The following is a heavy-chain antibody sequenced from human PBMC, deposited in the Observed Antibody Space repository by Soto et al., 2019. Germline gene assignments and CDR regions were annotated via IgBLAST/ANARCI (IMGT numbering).Heavy chain of an antibody. CDR2: TRNKANSYTT. Sequence: EVQLVESGGGLVQPGGSLRLSCAASGFTFSDHYMDWVRQAPGKGLEWVGRTRNKANSYTTEYAASVKGRFTISRDDSKNSLYLQMNSLKTEDTAVYYCACSGSYYSAFDIWGQGTMVTVSS. J-gene: IGHJ3*02. D-gene: IGHD1-26*01. CDR1: GFTFSDHY. V-gene: IGHV3-72*01. CDR3: ACSGSYYSAFDI.